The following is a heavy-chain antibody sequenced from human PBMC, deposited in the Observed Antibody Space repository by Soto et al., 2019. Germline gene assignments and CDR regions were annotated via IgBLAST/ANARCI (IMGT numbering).Heavy chain of an antibody. Sequence: EVQLVESGGGLVQPGRSLRLSCAASGFTFDDYAMHWVRQAPGKGLEWVSGISWNSGSIGYADSVKGRFTISRDNAKNSLDLQMNSLRAEDTALYYCAKDMGGTRGMDVWGQGTTVTVSS. V-gene: IGHV3-9*01. CDR3: AKDMGGTRGMDV. J-gene: IGHJ6*02. CDR1: GFTFDDYA. CDR2: ISWNSGSI. D-gene: IGHD3-16*01.